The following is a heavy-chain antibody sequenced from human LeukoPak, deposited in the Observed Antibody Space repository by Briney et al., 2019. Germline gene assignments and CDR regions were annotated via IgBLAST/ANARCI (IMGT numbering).Heavy chain of an antibody. CDR2: ISSSGSTI. Sequence: GGSLRLSCAASGFTFSDYYMSWIRQAPGKGLEWVSYISSSGSTIYYADSVKGRFTISRDNAKNSLYLQMSSLRAEDTAVYYCARERYQGETNWFDPWGQGTLVTVSS. V-gene: IGHV3-11*04. CDR1: GFTFSDYY. D-gene: IGHD1-14*01. CDR3: ARERYQGETNWFDP. J-gene: IGHJ5*02.